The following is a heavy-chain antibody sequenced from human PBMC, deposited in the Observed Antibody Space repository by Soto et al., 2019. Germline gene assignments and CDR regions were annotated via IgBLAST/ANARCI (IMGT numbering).Heavy chain of an antibody. J-gene: IGHJ4*02. Sequence: GGSLRLSCAASGFPFSSYAMSLVRQAPGKGLEWVSSISGSGGSTYYADSVKGRFTISRDNSKNTLYLQMNSLRAEDTAVYYSAKDGDSSGYYSLDYFDYSGQGTLVTVSS. CDR1: GFPFSSYA. CDR2: ISGSGGST. V-gene: IGHV3-23*01. D-gene: IGHD3-22*01. CDR3: AKDGDSSGYYSLDYFDY.